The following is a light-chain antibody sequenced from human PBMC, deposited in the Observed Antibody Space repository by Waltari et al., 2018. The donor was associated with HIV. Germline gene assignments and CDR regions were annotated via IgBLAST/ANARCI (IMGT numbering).Light chain of an antibody. CDR1: RGSIAGNF. CDR3: QSYDSNNQGV. CDR2: ENN. V-gene: IGLV6-57*02. Sequence: NFMLTQPHSVSESPGKTVIISGTGSRGSIAGNFVQWFQQRPGSAPPTVIYENNQRPSGVPDRFSGSIDTSSNSASLTISGLKTDDEAVYYCQSYDSNNQGVIGGGTKLTVL. J-gene: IGLJ3*02.